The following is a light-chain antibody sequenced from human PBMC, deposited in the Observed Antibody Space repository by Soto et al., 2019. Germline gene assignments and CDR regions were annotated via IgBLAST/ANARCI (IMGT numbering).Light chain of an antibody. J-gene: IGKJ3*01. CDR1: QSVSNNY. CDR3: QQYGSSPLT. CDR2: GAS. V-gene: IGKV3-20*01. Sequence: VLTQSPGTLSLSPGEGATLSCRASQSVSNNYLSWFQQKPGQAPRLLIYGASNRATGIPDRFSGSGSGTDFTLTISRLETEDFAVYYCQQYGSSPLTFGPGTKVDTK.